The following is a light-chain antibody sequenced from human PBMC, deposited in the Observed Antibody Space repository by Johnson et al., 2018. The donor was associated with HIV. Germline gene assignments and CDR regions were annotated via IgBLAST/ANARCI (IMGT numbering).Light chain of an antibody. V-gene: IGLV1-51*01. CDR2: DNN. CDR1: SSNIGNSY. J-gene: IGLJ1*01. CDR3: GTWGGV. Sequence: QSALTQPPSVSAAPGQKVTISCSGSSSNIGNSYVSWYQQLPGTAPKLLIYDNNKRPSGIPDRFSGSKSGPSATLAITGLQTGDEADYYCGTWGGVFGTGTKVTVL.